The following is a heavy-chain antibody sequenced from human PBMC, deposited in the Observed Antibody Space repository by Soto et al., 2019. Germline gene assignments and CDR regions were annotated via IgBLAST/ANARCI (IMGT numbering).Heavy chain of an antibody. CDR3: AKDRIFGKAFDI. D-gene: IGHD3-3*01. CDR1: GFTFRSYA. CDR2: ISGSGGST. J-gene: IGHJ3*02. Sequence: GSLRLSCAASGFTFRSYAMSWVRQAPGKGLEWVSAISGSGGSTYYADSVKGRFTISRDNSKNTLYLQMNSLRAEDTAVYYCAKDRIFGKAFDIWGQGTMVTVSS. V-gene: IGHV3-23*01.